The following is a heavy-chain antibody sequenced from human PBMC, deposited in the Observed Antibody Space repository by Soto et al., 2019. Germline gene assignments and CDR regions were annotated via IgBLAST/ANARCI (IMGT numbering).Heavy chain of an antibody. Sequence: PSETLSLTCTVSGGSINSGDYSWTWIRQPPGKDLEWIGYIYHTGTTYYNMSLKSRVTISVDRSKNQFSLKLSSVTAADTAVYYCARGINYYDSSGDSWFDPWGQGTLVTVSS. D-gene: IGHD3-22*01. CDR1: GGSINSGDYS. CDR2: IYHTGTT. J-gene: IGHJ5*02. V-gene: IGHV4-30-2*01. CDR3: ARGINYYDSSGDSWFDP.